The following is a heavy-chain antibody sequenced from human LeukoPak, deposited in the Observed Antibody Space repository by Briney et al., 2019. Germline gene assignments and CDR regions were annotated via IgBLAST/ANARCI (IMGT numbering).Heavy chain of an antibody. CDR2: ITGSGGSA. CDR1: GFTFSNYA. Sequence: GGSLRLSCAASGFTFSNYAMTWVRQAPGKGLEWVSAITGSGGSAYSADSVKGRFTISRDNSKNTVYLQMNSLRAEDTAVYYCAKDRMLSGYEYCRQLDYWGQGTLVTVSS. CDR3: AKDRMLSGYEYCRQLDY. J-gene: IGHJ4*02. V-gene: IGHV3-23*01. D-gene: IGHD5-12*01.